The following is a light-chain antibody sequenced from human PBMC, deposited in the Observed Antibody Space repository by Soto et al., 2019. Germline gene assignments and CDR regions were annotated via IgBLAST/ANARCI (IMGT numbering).Light chain of an antibody. CDR2: GAS. CDR3: QQYDTSPLT. CDR1: QSVSSSY. V-gene: IGKV3-20*01. J-gene: IGKJ4*01. Sequence: EIVLTQSPGTLSLSPGERATLSCRASQSVSSSYLAWYQHKPGQAPRLLLYGASSRATGIPDRFSGSGSGTDFTLTISRLEPEDFAVYYCQQYDTSPLTFGGGTKVEIK.